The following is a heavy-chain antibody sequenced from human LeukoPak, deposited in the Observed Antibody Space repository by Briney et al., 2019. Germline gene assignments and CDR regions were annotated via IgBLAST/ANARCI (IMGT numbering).Heavy chain of an antibody. CDR2: INSDGRST. J-gene: IGHJ6*03. D-gene: IGHD4-17*01. CDR3: PRENGDYDYYYYYMDV. CDR1: AFTFSSYW. V-gene: IGHV3-74*01. Sequence: GRSLRLSCAASAFTFSSYWMHWVRQAPGKGLVWVSRINSDGRSTSYADSVKGRFTISRDNAKNTLYLQMNSLRAEDTAVYYCPRENGDYDYYYYYMDVWGKGTTVTVSS.